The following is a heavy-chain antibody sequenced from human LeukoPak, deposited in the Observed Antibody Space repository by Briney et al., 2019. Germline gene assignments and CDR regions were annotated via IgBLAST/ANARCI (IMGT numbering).Heavy chain of an antibody. V-gene: IGHV4-39*01. CDR2: SYYSGST. J-gene: IGHJ5*02. CDR1: AVTISSSSDD. CDR3: ARNESRIAAVGTRKHNWFDP. Sequence: SETLSLTCTVSAVTISSSSDDWPWIRQPPGEILEWIGSSYYSGSTHCNPSLKSRVTISVDTSKNQFSLKLSSVTAADTAVYHCARNESRIAAVGTRKHNWFDPWGKGTLVTVSS. D-gene: IGHD6-13*01.